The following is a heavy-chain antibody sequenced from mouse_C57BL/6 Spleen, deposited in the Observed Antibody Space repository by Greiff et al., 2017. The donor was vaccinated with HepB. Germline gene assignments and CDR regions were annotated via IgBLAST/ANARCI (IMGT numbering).Heavy chain of an antibody. CDR3: ARGRDYGGSYGYFDD. D-gene: IGHD1-1*01. J-gene: IGHJ1*03. CDR2: INPNNGGT. Sequence: VQLQQSGPELVKPGASVKIPCKASGYTFTDYNMDWVKQSHGKSLEWIGDINPNNGGTNYNQKFKGKATLTVDKSSSTAYMELRSLTSEDPAVYYCARGRDYGGSYGYFDDWGTGTTVTVSS. V-gene: IGHV1-18*01. CDR1: GYTFTDYN.